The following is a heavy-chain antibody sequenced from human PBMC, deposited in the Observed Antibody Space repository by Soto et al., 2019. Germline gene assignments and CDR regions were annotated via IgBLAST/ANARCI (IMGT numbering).Heavy chain of an antibody. D-gene: IGHD6-6*01. V-gene: IGHV3-23*01. J-gene: IGHJ4*02. Sequence: GGSLRLSCAASGFTFSTYAMSWVRQGPGKGLEWVSVISGSDDRTFYADSVKGRFTISRDNPKNTLYLQMNSLRAEDTAVYYCAKRRAAHVTYFDYWGQGTLVTVSS. CDR2: ISGSDDRT. CDR3: AKRRAAHVTYFDY. CDR1: GFTFSTYA.